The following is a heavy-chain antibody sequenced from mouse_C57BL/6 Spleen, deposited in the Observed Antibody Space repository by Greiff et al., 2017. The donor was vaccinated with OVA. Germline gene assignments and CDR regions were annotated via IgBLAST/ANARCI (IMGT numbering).Heavy chain of an antibody. Sequence: VMLVESGPGLVAPSQSLSITCTVSGFSLTSYAISWVRQPPGKGLEWLGVIWTGGGTNYNSALKSRLSISKDNSKSQVFLKMNSLQTDDTARYYCARNEDYYGSSYGWYFDVWGTGTTVTVSS. J-gene: IGHJ1*03. V-gene: IGHV2-9-1*01. D-gene: IGHD1-1*01. CDR3: ARNEDYYGSSYGWYFDV. CDR1: GFSLTSYA. CDR2: IWTGGGT.